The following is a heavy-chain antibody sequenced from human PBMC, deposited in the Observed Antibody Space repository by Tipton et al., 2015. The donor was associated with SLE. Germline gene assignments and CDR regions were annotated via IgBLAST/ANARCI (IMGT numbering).Heavy chain of an antibody. CDR3: ARVSRGYSGYEWAGFFDY. D-gene: IGHD5-12*01. J-gene: IGHJ4*02. CDR2: THYSGST. CDR1: VYSISSSHW. Sequence: TLSLTCNVSVYSISSSHWWGWIRQPPGKGLEWIGTTHYSGSTFYNPSLKSRVTISVDMSKNQFSVKLTSVTAADTAVYHCARVSRGYSGYEWAGFFDYWGQGALVTVSS. V-gene: IGHV4-28*03.